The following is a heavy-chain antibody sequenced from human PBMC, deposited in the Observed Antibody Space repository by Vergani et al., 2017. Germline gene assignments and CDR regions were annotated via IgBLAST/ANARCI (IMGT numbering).Heavy chain of an antibody. CDR3: ARGPDSSGWYWSPFDY. J-gene: IGHJ4*02. D-gene: IGHD6-19*01. CDR1: GFTVSSNY. CDR2: IYSGGST. Sequence: EVQLVESGGGLVQPGGSLRLSCAASGFTVSSNYMSWVRQAPGKGLEWVSVIYSGGSTYYADSVKGRFTISRDNSKNTLYLQMNSLRAEDTAVYYGARGPDSSGWYWSPFDYWGQGTLVTVSS. V-gene: IGHV3-66*02.